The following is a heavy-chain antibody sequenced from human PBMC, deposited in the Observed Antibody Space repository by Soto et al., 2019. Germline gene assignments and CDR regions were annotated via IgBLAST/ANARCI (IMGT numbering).Heavy chain of an antibody. CDR1: GFAFGAYS. CDR3: ARGGGDYVHEWYFDL. CDR2: ISSSATTI. V-gene: IGHV3-48*01. Sequence: LVESGGALVQPGGSLRLSCAASGFAFGAYSFRWVRQAPGKGLEWVSYISSSATTIYYADSVKGRFTVSRDNAKNLLFLQMESLRAEDTAVYYCARGGGDYVHEWYFDLWGRGTLVAVSS. D-gene: IGHD4-17*01. J-gene: IGHJ2*01.